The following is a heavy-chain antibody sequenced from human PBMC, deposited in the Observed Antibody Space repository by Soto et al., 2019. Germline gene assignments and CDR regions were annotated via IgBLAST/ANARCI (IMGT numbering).Heavy chain of an antibody. Sequence: EVQLVESGGGLVKPGESLRLSCAASGFTFSDARMTWVRQAPGKGLEWVGRIKSKTDGGTTDYAAPVKGRFTISRDDSKNTLYLQMNSLKTEDTAVYYCIGTNYGDYGASWGQGTLVTVSS. J-gene: IGHJ4*02. CDR1: GFTFSDAR. CDR2: IKSKTDGGTT. V-gene: IGHV3-15*01. D-gene: IGHD4-17*01. CDR3: IGTNYGDYGAS.